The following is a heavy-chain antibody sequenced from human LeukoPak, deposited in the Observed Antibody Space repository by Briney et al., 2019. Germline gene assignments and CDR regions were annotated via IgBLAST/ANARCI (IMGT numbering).Heavy chain of an antibody. CDR1: GFTFSSYA. CDR3: AKAADLEWLFPGSYYFDY. D-gene: IGHD3-3*01. CDR2: ISGSDGST. Sequence: GGSLRLSCAASGFTFSSYAMSWVRQAPAKGLEWVSAISGSDGSTYYADSVKGRFTISRDNSKNTLYLHMNSLRADDTAVYYCAKAADLEWLFPGSYYFDYWGQGTLVTVSS. V-gene: IGHV3-23*01. J-gene: IGHJ4*02.